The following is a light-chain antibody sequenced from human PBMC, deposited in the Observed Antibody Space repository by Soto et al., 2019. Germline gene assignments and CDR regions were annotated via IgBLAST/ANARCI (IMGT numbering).Light chain of an antibody. J-gene: IGKJ1*01. CDR3: QQYNSYSWT. V-gene: IGKV1-5*03. CDR2: KAS. Sequence: DIQMTQSPSTLSGSVGDRVTITCRASQTISSWLAWYQQKPGKAPKLLIYKASNLDYGVPSRFSGSGSGTEFTLTISSLQPDDFATYYCQQYNSYSWTFGQGTKVDIK. CDR1: QTISSW.